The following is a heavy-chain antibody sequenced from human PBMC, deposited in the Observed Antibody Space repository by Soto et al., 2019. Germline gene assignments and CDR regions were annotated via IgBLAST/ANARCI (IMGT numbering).Heavy chain of an antibody. V-gene: IGHV3-23*01. CDR1: GFTFSDYT. J-gene: IGHJ4*02. D-gene: IGHD2-2*01. Sequence: GGSLRLSCAASGFTFSDYTMTWVRQAPGKGLEWVSAISGSGGNTYYADSVKGRFTISRDSSKHTLYLQMSSLRAEDTALYYCAKDSRYCTSTNRYFDYWGQGTLVTVSS. CDR2: ISGSGGNT. CDR3: AKDSRYCTSTNRYFDY.